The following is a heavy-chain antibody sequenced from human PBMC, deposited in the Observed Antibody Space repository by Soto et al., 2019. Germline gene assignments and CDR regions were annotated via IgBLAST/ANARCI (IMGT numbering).Heavy chain of an antibody. J-gene: IGHJ4*02. CDR1: CVPISSRNC. Sequence: LSLTCGVSCVPISSRNCWSWVRQPPGKGLECLVEIYHSGSTNYNPSLRSRFSISVDKSKSQFALKLRSVTAADTAVYFCARQRLLRRKPDFDIWGQGTLVAVSS. CDR3: ARQRLLRRKPDFDI. CDR2: IYHSGST. V-gene: IGHV4-4*01. D-gene: IGHD2-21*02.